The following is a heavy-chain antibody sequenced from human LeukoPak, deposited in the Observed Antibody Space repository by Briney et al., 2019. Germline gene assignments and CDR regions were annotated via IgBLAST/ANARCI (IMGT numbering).Heavy chain of an antibody. J-gene: IGHJ6*02. CDR2: IIPIFGIA. CDR1: GGTFSSYA. D-gene: IGHD4-17*01. CDR3: ARDRGVTTYYYYYGMDV. Sequence: GASVKVSCKASGGTFSSYAISWVRQAPGQGLEWMGRIIPIFGIANYAQKFQGRVTITADKSTSTAYMELSSLRSEDTAVYYCARDRGVTTYYYYYGMDVWGQGTTVTVS. V-gene: IGHV1-69*04.